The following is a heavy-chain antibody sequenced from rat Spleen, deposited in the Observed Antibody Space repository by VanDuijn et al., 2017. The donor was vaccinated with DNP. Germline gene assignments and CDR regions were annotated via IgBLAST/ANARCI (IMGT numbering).Heavy chain of an antibody. V-gene: IGHV2-27*01. CDR1: GFSLSNYH. Sequence: QVQLKESGPGLVQPSQTLSLTCSVSGFSLSNYHVHWVRQPPGKGLEWMGRIQNAGITDYNSVLKSRLNIIRDTSKSQVFLKMNRVQTEDTAMYVCARSDYGEGFTYWGQGTLVTVSS. D-gene: IGHD1-11*01. CDR3: ARSDYGEGFTY. J-gene: IGHJ3*01. CDR2: IQNAGIT.